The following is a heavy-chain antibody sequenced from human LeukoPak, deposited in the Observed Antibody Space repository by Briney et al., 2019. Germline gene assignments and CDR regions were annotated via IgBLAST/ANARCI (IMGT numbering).Heavy chain of an antibody. J-gene: IGHJ4*02. CDR1: GFTFSSYA. V-gene: IGHV3-23*01. D-gene: IGHD6-13*01. CDR2: ISGSGGSR. Sequence: GGSLRLSCATSGFTFSSYAMSWVRQGPEKGLEWVATISGSGGSRYYTDSVKGRSTISRDNSKNTLYLQMNSLRAEDTAVYFCAKSFHPGYSSNCSSLDYWGQGTLVTVSS. CDR3: AKSFHPGYSSNCSSLDY.